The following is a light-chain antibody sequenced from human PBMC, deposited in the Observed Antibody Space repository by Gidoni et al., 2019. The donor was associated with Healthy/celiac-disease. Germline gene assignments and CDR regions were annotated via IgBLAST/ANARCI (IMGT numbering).Light chain of an antibody. CDR2: KDS. CDR3: LSADSSGV. V-gene: IGLV3-16*01. CDR1: ALPKKY. J-gene: IGLJ2*01. Sequence: SYELTQPPSVSVSLGQMARITCSGEALPKKYAYCYQQTPGQFPVLVIYKDSERPSGIPERFSGSSSGTIVTLTISGVQAEDEADYYCLSADSSGVFGGWTKLTVL.